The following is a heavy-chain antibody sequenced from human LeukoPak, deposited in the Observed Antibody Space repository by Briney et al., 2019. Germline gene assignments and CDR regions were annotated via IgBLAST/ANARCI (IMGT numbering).Heavy chain of an antibody. CDR1: GMSLTNAW. J-gene: IGHJ2*01. V-gene: IGHV3-15*01. CDR2: IKSKTDGGTT. CDR3: ATGGHYFGL. Sequence: PGGSLRLSYAASGMSLTNAWMSWVRQAPGKGLEWVGRIKSKTDGGTTDYPAPVKGRCTISRDDLKNTLYLQMDNLKTEDTAVYHCATGGHYFGLWGRGTLVTVSS.